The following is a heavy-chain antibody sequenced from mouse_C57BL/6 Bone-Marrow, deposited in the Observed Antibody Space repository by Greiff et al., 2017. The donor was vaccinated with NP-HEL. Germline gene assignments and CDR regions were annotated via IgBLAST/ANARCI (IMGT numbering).Heavy chain of an antibody. V-gene: IGHV1-80*01. CDR3: ARGDYGSSRFGYAMDY. CDR2: IYPGDGDT. CDR1: GYAFSSYW. Sequence: VQLQQSGAELVKPGASVKISCKASGYAFSSYWMNWVKQRPGKGLEWIGQIYPGDGDTNYNGKFKGKATLTADKSSSTAYMQVSSLTSEDSAVYFWARGDYGSSRFGYAMDYWGQGTSVTVSS. D-gene: IGHD1-1*01. J-gene: IGHJ4*01.